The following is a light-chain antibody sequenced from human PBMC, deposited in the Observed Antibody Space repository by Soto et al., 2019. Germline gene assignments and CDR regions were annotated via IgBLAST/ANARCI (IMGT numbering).Light chain of an antibody. V-gene: IGKV3-20*01. CDR2: GAS. J-gene: IGKJ1*01. Sequence: EIVLTQSPGTLSLSPGERATLSCRASQSVSSSYLAWYQQKPGQAPRLLTYGASSRATGIPDRFSGSGSGTDFTLTISRVEPEDFAVYYCQQYGSSPTWTFGQGTKVEIK. CDR1: QSVSSSY. CDR3: QQYGSSPTWT.